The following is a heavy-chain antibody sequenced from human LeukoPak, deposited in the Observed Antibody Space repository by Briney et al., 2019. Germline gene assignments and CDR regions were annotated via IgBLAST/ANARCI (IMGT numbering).Heavy chain of an antibody. V-gene: IGHV3-64D*09. CDR2: ISDSGGST. CDR3: ARVGYYSSGPFSYFDY. Sequence: GGSLRLSCSASGFPFSSYAMHWVRQAPGKGLEYVSAISDSGGSTYYADSVKGRFTISRDNSKNTLYLQMSSLRAEDTAVYYCARVGYYSSGPFSYFDYWGQGTLVTVSS. CDR1: GFPFSSYA. J-gene: IGHJ4*02. D-gene: IGHD3-10*01.